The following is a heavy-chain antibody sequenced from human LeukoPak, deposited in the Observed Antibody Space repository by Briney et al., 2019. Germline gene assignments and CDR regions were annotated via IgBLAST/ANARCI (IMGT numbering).Heavy chain of an antibody. CDR2: IWNSGST. CDR1: GDSISSRSYY. D-gene: IGHD6-6*01. CDR3: ARDVSSMFPNWFDP. Sequence: SQTLSLTCSVSGDSISSRSYYWTWIRQHPEKGLEWIGHIWNSGSTNYNPALKSRVTISVDTSKNHFSLKLTSVTAADTAIYYCARDVSSMFPNWFDPWGQGVLVIVSS. V-gene: IGHV4-31*03. J-gene: IGHJ5*02.